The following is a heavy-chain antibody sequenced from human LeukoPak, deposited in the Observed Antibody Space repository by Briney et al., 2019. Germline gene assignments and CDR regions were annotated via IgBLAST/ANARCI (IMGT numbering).Heavy chain of an antibody. CDR1: GYAFTRYG. D-gene: IGHD2-21*02. J-gene: IGHJ4*02. CDR3: ARECGGDPWGYFDW. V-gene: IGHV1-18*01. CDR2: ISAYNGNR. Sequence: ASVKVSCKASGYAFTRYGISWVRQAPGQGLEWMGWISAYNGNRNSAQKFQGRVTMTTDTSTSTVYMELRSLRSDDTAVYYCARECGGDPWGYFDWRGQGTLVTVSS.